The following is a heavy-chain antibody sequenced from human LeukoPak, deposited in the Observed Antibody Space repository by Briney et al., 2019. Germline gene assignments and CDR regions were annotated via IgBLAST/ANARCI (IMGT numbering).Heavy chain of an antibody. J-gene: IGHJ4*02. D-gene: IGHD1-26*01. CDR3: ARDQYSGSLDY. CDR1: GGSISSYY. V-gene: IGHV4-4*07. CDR2: FYSTGST. Sequence: SETLSLTCTVSGGSISSYYWTWIRQPAGKGLEWIGRFYSTGSTNYNPSLKSRVTMSVDTSKNQFSLKLSSVTAADTAVYYCARDQYSGSLDYWGQGTLVTVSS.